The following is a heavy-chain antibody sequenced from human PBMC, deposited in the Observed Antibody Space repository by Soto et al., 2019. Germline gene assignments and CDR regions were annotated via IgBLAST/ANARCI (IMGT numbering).Heavy chain of an antibody. CDR3: VRVVAIPGYPDN. Sequence: QVQLVQSGAEVRQPASSVKVSCKTSGGTFSSYAISWVRQAPGQGLEWMGGIVPIVDTSTYAQKFQGRVTITADESTRTAYMVLSSLRSDDTAIYYCVRVVAIPGYPDNWGQGTLVTVSS. J-gene: IGHJ4*02. V-gene: IGHV1-69*12. CDR2: IVPIVDTS. CDR1: GGTFSSYA. D-gene: IGHD5-12*01.